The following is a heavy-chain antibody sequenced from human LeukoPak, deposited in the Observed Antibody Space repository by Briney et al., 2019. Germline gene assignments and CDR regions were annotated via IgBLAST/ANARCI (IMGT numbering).Heavy chain of an antibody. Sequence: PSETLSLTCTVSGGSISSYYWSWIRQPPGKGVEWIGYIYYSGSTNYNPSLKSRVTISVDTSKNQFSLKLSSVTAADTAVYYCAREAYGDLLSYFDYWGQGTLVTVSS. J-gene: IGHJ4*02. CDR1: GGSISSYY. CDR3: AREAYGDLLSYFDY. V-gene: IGHV4-59*01. CDR2: IYYSGST. D-gene: IGHD4-17*01.